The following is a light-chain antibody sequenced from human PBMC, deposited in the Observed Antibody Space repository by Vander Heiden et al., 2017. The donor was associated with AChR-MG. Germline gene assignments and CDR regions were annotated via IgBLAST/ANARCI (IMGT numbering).Light chain of an antibody. J-gene: IGKJ4*01. CDR3: QQDYNWLT. Sequence: EIVMTQSPATLSVSPGERATVSCRASQSVSSNLAWYQQKPGQAPRLLIYGASTRATGIPARFSGSGSGTEFTLAISSLQSEDFAVYYCQQDYNWLTFGGGTKVEIK. V-gene: IGKV3-15*01. CDR1: QSVSSN. CDR2: GAS.